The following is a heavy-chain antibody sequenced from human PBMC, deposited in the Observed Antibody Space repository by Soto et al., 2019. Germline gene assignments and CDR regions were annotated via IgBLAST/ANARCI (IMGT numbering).Heavy chain of an antibody. V-gene: IGHV3-30*04. D-gene: IGHD1-26*01. CDR1: GFIFSNYI. J-gene: IGHJ4*02. CDR2: IFPNGKSI. Sequence: GGSLRRSCAASGFIFSNYIMHWVRQAPGKGLEWVALIFPNGKSIFYSNSVKGRLNISRDNSKKTLYLQMNSLRAEDTGVYYCARSAGWSYPQYDYWGQGTLVNVSS. CDR3: ARSAGWSYPQYDY.